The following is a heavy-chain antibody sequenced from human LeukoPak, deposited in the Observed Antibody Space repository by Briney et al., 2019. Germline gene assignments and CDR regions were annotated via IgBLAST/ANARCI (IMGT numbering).Heavy chain of an antibody. CDR1: EFSFSNYW. V-gene: IGHV3-7*01. CDR3: ATTVAGHPDDYFDF. Sequence: GGSLRLSCAASEFSFSNYWMSWVRQAPGKRLERVAHTNKDGSREYYVDSVKGRFTISRDNAKNSLFLQLNNLRGEDTAVYYCATTVAGHPDDYFDFWGQGTLVTVSS. D-gene: IGHD6-19*01. J-gene: IGHJ4*02. CDR2: TNKDGSRE.